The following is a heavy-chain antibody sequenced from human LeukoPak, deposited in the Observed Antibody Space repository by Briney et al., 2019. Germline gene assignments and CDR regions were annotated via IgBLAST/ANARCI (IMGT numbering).Heavy chain of an antibody. J-gene: IGHJ5*02. Sequence: GESLKISCKGSGYSFTSYWIGWVRQMPGKGLEWMGIIYSGDSDTRYSPSFQGQVTISADKPISTADLQWSSLKASDTARYYCARHLSYCSSTSCYDWPDPWGQGTLVTDSS. V-gene: IGHV5-51*01. CDR3: ARHLSYCSSTSCYDWPDP. CDR1: GYSFTSYW. CDR2: IYSGDSDT. D-gene: IGHD2-2*01.